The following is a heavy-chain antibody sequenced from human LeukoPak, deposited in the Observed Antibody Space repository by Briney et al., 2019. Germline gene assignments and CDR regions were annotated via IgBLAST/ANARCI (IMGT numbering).Heavy chain of an antibody. CDR3: ARARRTGLFDY. V-gene: IGHV1-69*04. CDR1: GGTFSSYA. D-gene: IGHD7-27*01. J-gene: IGHJ4*02. Sequence: ASVKVSCKASGGTFSSYAISWVRQAPGQGLEWMGRIIPILGIANYAQKFQGRVTITADKSTSTAYMELSSLRSEDTAVYYCARARRTGLFDYWGQGTLVTVSS. CDR2: IIPILGIA.